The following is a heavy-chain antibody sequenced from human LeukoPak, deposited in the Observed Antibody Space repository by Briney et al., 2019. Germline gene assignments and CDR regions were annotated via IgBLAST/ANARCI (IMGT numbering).Heavy chain of an antibody. CDR2: INPNSGGT. CDR3: ARGYCSGGSCYSNWFDP. V-gene: IGHV1-2*02. Sequence: ASVKVSCKASGYTFTGYYMHWVRQAPGQGLEWMGWINPNSGGTNYAQKFQGRVTMTRDTSISTAYMELSRLRSDDMAVYYCARGYCSGGSCYSNWFDPWGQGTLVTVSS. CDR1: GYTFTGYY. J-gene: IGHJ5*02. D-gene: IGHD2-15*01.